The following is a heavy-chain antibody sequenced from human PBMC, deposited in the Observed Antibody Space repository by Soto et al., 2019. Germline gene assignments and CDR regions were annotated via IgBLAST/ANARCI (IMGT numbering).Heavy chain of an antibody. V-gene: IGHV6-1*01. D-gene: IGHD6-6*01. CDR3: ARDRRGSSRQDYYYGMDV. CDR1: GDSVSSNSAA. J-gene: IGHJ6*02. CDR2: TYYRYKWYN. Sequence: SQTLSLTCAISGDSVSSNSAAWNWIRQSPSRGLEWLGRTYYRYKWYNDYAVSVKSRITINPDTSKNQFSLQLNSVTPEDTAVYYCARDRRGSSRQDYYYGMDVWGQGTTVTVSS.